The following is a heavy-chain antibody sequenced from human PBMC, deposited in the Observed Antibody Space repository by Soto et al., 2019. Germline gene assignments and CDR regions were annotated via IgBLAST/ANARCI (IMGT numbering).Heavy chain of an antibody. V-gene: IGHV2-26*01. CDR3: VRIYDCGGDCYPFDY. D-gene: IGHD2-21*02. J-gene: IGHJ4*02. CDR1: GLPLSSVGMG. Sequence: QVALKESGPVLLKPTETLTLTCTVSGLPLSSVGMGVGWIRQPPGKALEWLAHIFSDDEKSYRISLKSRLTISKDTSKSQVVLTMTNVDPADTATYYCVRIYDCGGDCYPFDYWGQGTLVTVSS. CDR2: IFSDDEK.